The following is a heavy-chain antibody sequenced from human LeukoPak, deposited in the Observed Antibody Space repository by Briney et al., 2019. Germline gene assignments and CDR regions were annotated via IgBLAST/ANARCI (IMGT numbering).Heavy chain of an antibody. J-gene: IGHJ3*02. CDR1: GFTFSNAW. CDR2: IKSKTDGGTT. CDR3: ARAIAAAGLGAFDI. D-gene: IGHD6-13*01. V-gene: IGHV3-15*01. Sequence: GGSLRLSCAASGFTFSNAWMSWVRQAPGKGLEWVGRIKSKTDGGTTDYAAPVKGRFTISRDDSKNTLYLQMNSLRAEDTAVYYCARAIAAAGLGAFDIWGQGTMVTVSS.